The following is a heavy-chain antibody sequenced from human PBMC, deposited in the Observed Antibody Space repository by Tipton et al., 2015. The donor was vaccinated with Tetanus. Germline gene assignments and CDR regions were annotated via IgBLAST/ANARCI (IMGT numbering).Heavy chain of an antibody. CDR2: ISDSGGST. Sequence: GSLRLSCAASGFTFNTYAMSWVRQSPGKGLEWVSVISDSGGSTYYADSVKGRFTISRDNAKNSLYLQMNSLRAEDTALYYCAKDNGPHFYYYGMDVWGQGTTVTVSS. CDR3: AKDNGPHFYYYGMDV. CDR1: GFTFNTYA. J-gene: IGHJ6*02. V-gene: IGHV3-23*01.